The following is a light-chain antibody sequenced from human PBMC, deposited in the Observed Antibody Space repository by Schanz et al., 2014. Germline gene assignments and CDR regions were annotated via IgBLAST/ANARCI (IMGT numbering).Light chain of an antibody. Sequence: EIVLTQSPGTLSLSPGERATLSCRASQSVARSYLAWYQQKPGQAPRLLIYGAYSRAAGIPGRFSGSGSGTDFTLTISRLEPEDFAVYYCQQYGSSPCTFGQGTKLEIK. CDR2: GAY. J-gene: IGKJ2*02. V-gene: IGKV3-20*01. CDR1: QSVARSY. CDR3: QQYGSSPCT.